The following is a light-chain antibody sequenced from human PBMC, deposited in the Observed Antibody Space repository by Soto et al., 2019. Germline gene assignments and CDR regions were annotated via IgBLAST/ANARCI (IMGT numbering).Light chain of an antibody. Sequence: QSALTQPPSASGSLGQPVTISCTGTSSDVGGYNYVSWYQQHPGKAPKLMIYDVKKRPSGVPDRFSGSKSGNTASLTVSGLQAEDEADYYCSSYAGSNNFVFGTGTKLTVL. CDR2: DVK. V-gene: IGLV2-8*01. CDR1: SSDVGGYNY. CDR3: SSYAGSNNFV. J-gene: IGLJ1*01.